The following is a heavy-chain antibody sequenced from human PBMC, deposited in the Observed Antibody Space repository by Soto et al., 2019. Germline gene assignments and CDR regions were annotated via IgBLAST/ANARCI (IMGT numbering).Heavy chain of an antibody. CDR3: VRQGIGYLPGRVDG. D-gene: IGHD1-1*01. Sequence: QVQLQQSGPGLVKPSETLSLTCTVSSGPSRSHNWGWIRQPPGGGLEWIGYIYHTGDTSYNPSLGSRVTTPADPSTNHISLPLRSVTAADTAVYYCVRQGIGYLPGRVDGWGQGTRVSVSS. J-gene: IGHJ6*02. V-gene: IGHV4-59*08. CDR2: IYHTGDT. CDR1: SGPSRSHN.